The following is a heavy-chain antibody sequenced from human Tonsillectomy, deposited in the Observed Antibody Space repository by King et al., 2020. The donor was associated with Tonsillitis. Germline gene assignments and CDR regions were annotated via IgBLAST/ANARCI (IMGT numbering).Heavy chain of an antibody. CDR2: ISGSGGAT. D-gene: IGHD1-1*01. J-gene: IGHJ4*02. CDR3: AKVVSTTVVYYFDY. Sequence: VQLQESGGGLVQPGGSLRLSCATSGFTFSSSAMAWVRQAPGKGLEWVSGISGSGGATYYGDSVKGRFNISRDNSKNTLYLQMNILGAEDTALYYCAKVVSTTVVYYFDYGGQGTLVTVPS. CDR1: GFTFSSSA. V-gene: IGHV3-23*01.